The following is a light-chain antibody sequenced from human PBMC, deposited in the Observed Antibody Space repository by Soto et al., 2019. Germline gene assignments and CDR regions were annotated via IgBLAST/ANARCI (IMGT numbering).Light chain of an antibody. V-gene: IGLV2-14*01. CDR1: SSDVGGYNY. CDR2: DVT. J-gene: IGLJ3*02. CDR3: SSYTSSSTPLV. Sequence: QSVLTQPASVSGSPGQSITISCTGTSSDVGGYNYVSWYQQHPGKAPKLMIYDVTNRPSGVSNRFSGSKSGNTASLTISGPQAEDEADYYCSSYTSSSTPLVFGGATKLTVL.